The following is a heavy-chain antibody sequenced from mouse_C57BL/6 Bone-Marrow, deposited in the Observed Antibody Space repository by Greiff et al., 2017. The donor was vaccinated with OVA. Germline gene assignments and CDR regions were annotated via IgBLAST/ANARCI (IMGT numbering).Heavy chain of an antibody. V-gene: IGHV1-63*01. D-gene: IGHD1-1*01. Sequence: QVQLQESGAELVRPGTSVKMSCKASGYTFTNYWIGWAKQRPGHGLEWIGDIYPGGGYTNYNEKFKGKATLTADKSSSTAYMQVSSLPSEDSASDYGARRDYYGSSTYAMDYWGQGTSVTVSS. CDR1: GYTFTNYW. CDR2: IYPGGGYT. J-gene: IGHJ4*01. CDR3: ARRDYYGSSTYAMDY.